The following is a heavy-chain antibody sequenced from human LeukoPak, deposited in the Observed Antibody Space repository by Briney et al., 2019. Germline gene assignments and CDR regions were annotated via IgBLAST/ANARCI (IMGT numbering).Heavy chain of an antibody. J-gene: IGHJ4*02. V-gene: IGHV3-30-3*01. CDR1: GFTFSSYA. Sequence: GGSLRLSCAASGFTFSSYAMYWVRQAPGKGLEWVAVISYDGSNKYYADSVKGRFTISRDNSKNTLYLQMNSLRAEDTAVYYCARGEQWLASEGFDYWGQGTLVTVSS. D-gene: IGHD6-19*01. CDR3: ARGEQWLASEGFDY. CDR2: ISYDGSNK.